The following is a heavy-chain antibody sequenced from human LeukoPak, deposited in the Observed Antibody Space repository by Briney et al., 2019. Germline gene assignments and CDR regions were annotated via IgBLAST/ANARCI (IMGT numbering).Heavy chain of an antibody. CDR2: INPNSGGT. V-gene: IGHV1-2*02. J-gene: IGHJ4*02. CDR3: ARDKKFGYYDSSGYYPDY. Sequence: ASVKVSCKASGYTFTGYYMHWVRQAPGQGLEWMGWINPNSGGTNSAQKFQGRVTMTRGTSISTAYMELSRLRSDDTAVYYCARDKKFGYYDSSGYYPDYWGQGTLVTVSS. D-gene: IGHD3-22*01. CDR1: GYTFTGYY.